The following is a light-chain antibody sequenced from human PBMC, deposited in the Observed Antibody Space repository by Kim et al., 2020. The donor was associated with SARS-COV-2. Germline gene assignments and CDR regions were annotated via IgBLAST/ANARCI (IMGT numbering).Light chain of an antibody. CDR3: QQYGNSPST. Sequence: PGERATLACRASQSVTSSLAWYQQKPGQAPRLLIHGASSRATGIPDRFSSSGSGTDFTLTISRLEPEDFAVYYCQQYGNSPSTFGQGTRLEIK. J-gene: IGKJ5*01. CDR1: QSVTSS. V-gene: IGKV3-20*01. CDR2: GAS.